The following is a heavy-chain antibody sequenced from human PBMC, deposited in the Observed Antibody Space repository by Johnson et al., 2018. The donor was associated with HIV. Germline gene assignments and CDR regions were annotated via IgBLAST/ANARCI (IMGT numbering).Heavy chain of an antibody. V-gene: IGHV3-30*02. CDR1: GFTFSSFG. J-gene: IGHJ3*02. CDR2: IRYDGSNK. D-gene: IGHD3-22*01. Sequence: QVQLVESGGGVVQPGGSLRLSCAASGFTFSSFGMHWVRQAPGKGLEWVAFIRYDGSNKYYADSVKGRFTISRDNSKNTLYLQMNSLRAEDTAVYYCAATYYCDSSGSRYPFDIWGQGTMVTVSS. CDR3: AATYYCDSSGSRYPFDI.